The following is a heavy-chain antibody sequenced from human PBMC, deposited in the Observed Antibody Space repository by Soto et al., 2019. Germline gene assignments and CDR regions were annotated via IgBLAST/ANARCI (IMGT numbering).Heavy chain of an antibody. CDR3: ARGRSLYTVVTLFDY. V-gene: IGHV3-30-3*01. D-gene: IGHD2-21*02. Sequence: GGSLRLSCAASGFTFSSYAMHWVRQAPGKGLEWVAVLSNDGSSKYYGDSMKGRFTISRDNSKNTLYLQMNSLRPEDTAVYYCARGRSLYTVVTLFDYWGQGTLVTVSS. CDR2: LSNDGSSK. CDR1: GFTFSSYA. J-gene: IGHJ4*02.